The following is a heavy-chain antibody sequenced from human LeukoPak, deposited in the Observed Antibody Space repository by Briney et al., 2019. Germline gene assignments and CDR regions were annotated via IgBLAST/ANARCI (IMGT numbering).Heavy chain of an antibody. D-gene: IGHD1-14*01. V-gene: IGHV3-23*01. CDR2: VSGADGTT. Sequence: GSLRLSCAASGFTFSAYGMSWVRQSPRKGLEWVSGVSGADGTTYYADSVKGRFTISRDNSKNTLYLQMNSLRAEDTAVYYCALPRTGFDYWGQGTLVTVSS. J-gene: IGHJ4*02. CDR1: GFTFSAYG. CDR3: ALPRTGFDY.